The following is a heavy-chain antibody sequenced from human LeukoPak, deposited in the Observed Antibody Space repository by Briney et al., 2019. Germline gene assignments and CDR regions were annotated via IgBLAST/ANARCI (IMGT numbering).Heavy chain of an antibody. CDR2: IYSDGTT. J-gene: IGHJ4*02. CDR3: VRDRELNY. D-gene: IGHD1-7*01. Sequence: PSETLSLTCSVSGASTTSYYWNWIRQAPGKGLEWIGYIYSDGTTSYSPSLRSRVTISIDTSRNQFSLKLSSVTAADAAVYYCVRDRELNYWGQGTLVTVSS. CDR1: GASTTSYY. V-gene: IGHV4-59*01.